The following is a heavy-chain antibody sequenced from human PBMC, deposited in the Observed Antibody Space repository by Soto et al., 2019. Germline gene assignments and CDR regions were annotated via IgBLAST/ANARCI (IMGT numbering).Heavy chain of an antibody. CDR3: ARATSGWYKDAFDI. Sequence: QVQLVESGGGVVQPGRSLRLSCAASGFTFSSYAMHWVRQAPGKGLEWVAVISYDGSNKYYADSVKGRFTISRDNSKKTLYLQMNRLRAEGAAVYYCARATSGWYKDAFDIWGQGTMVTVSS. V-gene: IGHV3-30-3*01. CDR2: ISYDGSNK. D-gene: IGHD6-19*01. J-gene: IGHJ3*02. CDR1: GFTFSSYA.